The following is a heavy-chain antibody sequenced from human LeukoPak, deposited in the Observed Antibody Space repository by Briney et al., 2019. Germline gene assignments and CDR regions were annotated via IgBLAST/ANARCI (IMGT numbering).Heavy chain of an antibody. CDR2: ISYDGSNK. CDR3: VKGRNYFGSESELDV. Sequence: GGSLRLSCAASGFTFSRYGLHWVRQTPGKGLEWVAVISYDGSNKHYADSVKGRFTISRDNSKNTLYLQMSSLRAEDRAAYYCVKGRNYFGSESELDVWGQGTPVTVSS. D-gene: IGHD3-10*01. J-gene: IGHJ6*02. CDR1: GFTFSRYG. V-gene: IGHV3-30*18.